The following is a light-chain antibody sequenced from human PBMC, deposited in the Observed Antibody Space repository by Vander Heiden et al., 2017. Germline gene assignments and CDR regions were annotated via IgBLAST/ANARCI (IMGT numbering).Light chain of an antibody. CDR2: LGS. V-gene: IGKV2-28*01. CDR1: QSLLHSNGYNY. CDR3: MQALQTPRT. J-gene: IGKJ1*01. Sequence: DIVMTQSPLSLPVTPGEPASISCRSSQSLLHSNGYNYLDWYLQKPGQSRQLLIYLGSNRAAGVPGRFSGRGSGTDFTLKISRVEAEDVGVYYCMQALQTPRTFGQGTKVEIK.